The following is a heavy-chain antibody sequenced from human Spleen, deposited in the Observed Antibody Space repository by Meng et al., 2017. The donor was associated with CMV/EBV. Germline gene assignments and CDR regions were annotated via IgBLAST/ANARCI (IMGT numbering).Heavy chain of an antibody. CDR1: NFA. Sequence: NFAMHWVRQDPGKGLEWVSLISWDGGNTYYADSVKGRFTISRENSKNSLYLLMNSLRAEDTALYYCAKDRCSSTSCYAANYDAVDTWGQGTMVTVSS. CDR3: AKDRCSSTSCYAANYDAVDT. V-gene: IGHV3-43D*03. CDR2: ISWDGGNT. J-gene: IGHJ3*02. D-gene: IGHD2-2*01.